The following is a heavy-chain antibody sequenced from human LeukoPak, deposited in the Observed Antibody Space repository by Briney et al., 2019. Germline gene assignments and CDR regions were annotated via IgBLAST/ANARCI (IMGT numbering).Heavy chain of an antibody. V-gene: IGHV4-59*01. J-gene: IGHJ4*02. CDR1: GDSISSYY. D-gene: IGHD5-24*01. CDR3: ARVLKATITVDY. CDR2: IYYSGST. Sequence: PSETLSLTCTVSGDSISSYYWSWIRQPPGKGLEWIGYIYYSGSTNYNPSLKSRVTISVDTSKNQFSLKLSSVTAADTAVYYCARVLKATITVDYWGQGTLVTVSS.